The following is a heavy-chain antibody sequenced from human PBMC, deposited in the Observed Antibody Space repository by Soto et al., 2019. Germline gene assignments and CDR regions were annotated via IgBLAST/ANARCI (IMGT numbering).Heavy chain of an antibody. D-gene: IGHD2-15*01. CDR2: INPNSGGT. CDR1: GYTFTGYY. V-gene: IGHV1-2*04. CDR3: ARSYWGGGSGYPGPQGSGFAP. Sequence: ASVKVSCKASGYTFTGYYMHWVRQAPGQGLEWMGWINPNSGGTNYAQKFQGWVTMTRDTSISTAYMELSRLRSDDTAVYYCARSYWGGGSGYPGPQGSGFAPGGQGTWVPFPS. J-gene: IGHJ5*02.